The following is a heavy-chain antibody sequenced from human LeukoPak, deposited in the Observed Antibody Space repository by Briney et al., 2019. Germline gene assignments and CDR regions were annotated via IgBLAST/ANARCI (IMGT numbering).Heavy chain of an antibody. CDR3: AREGASGYSNNWLDP. J-gene: IGHJ5*02. V-gene: IGHV1-2*02. CDR2: INPNSGGT. CDR1: GYTFTGYY. D-gene: IGHD3-22*01. Sequence: GASVKVSCKASGYTFTGYYMHWVRQAPGQGLEWMGWINPNSGGTNYAQKFQGRVTMTRDTSISTAYMELSRLRSDDTAVYYCAREGASGYSNNWLDPWGQGTLVTVSS.